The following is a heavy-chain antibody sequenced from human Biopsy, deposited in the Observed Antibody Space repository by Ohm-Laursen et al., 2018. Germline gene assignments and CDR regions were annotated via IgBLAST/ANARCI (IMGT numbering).Heavy chain of an antibody. CDR3: ARGSNEYGGLYFPH. D-gene: IGHD4-23*01. V-gene: IGHV4-59*08. J-gene: IGHJ1*01. Sequence: GTLSLTCPVSGDSITTYYWTWIRQPPGKGLEWIGHISHTGYTSYKSSLKSRVTISLDTSRKHFSLRLTSLAAADTAVYYCARGSNEYGGLYFPHWGQGTLVTVSS. CDR2: ISHTGYT. CDR1: GDSITTYY.